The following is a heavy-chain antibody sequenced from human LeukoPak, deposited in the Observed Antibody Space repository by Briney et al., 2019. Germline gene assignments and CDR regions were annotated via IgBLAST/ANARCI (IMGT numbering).Heavy chain of an antibody. D-gene: IGHD6-25*01. CDR2: INHSGST. J-gene: IGHJ4*02. Sequence: SETLSLTCAVYGGSFSGYFWSWIRQPPGKGLEWIGEINHSGSTNYNPSLKSRVTISVDTSKNQFSLKLSSVTAADTAVYYCARGFPAAAQGADYWGQGTLVTVSS. CDR1: GGSFSGYF. V-gene: IGHV4-34*01. CDR3: ARGFPAAAQGADY.